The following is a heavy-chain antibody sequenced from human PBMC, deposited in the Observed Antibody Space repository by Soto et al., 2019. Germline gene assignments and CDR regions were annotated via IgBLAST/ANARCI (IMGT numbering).Heavy chain of an antibody. CDR2: LYTRGTT. J-gene: IGHJ4*02. V-gene: IGHV4-4*07. CDR3: AQGGTYYDS. CDR1: GASISDFY. Sequence: SETLSLTCSVSGASISDFYWSWIRQSAGKGLEWIGRLYTRGTTDYNPSLKSRVTMSIDTSKNRVSLSLTSVTAADTAVYYCAQGGTYYDSWGQGIVVTVSS. D-gene: IGHD3-16*01.